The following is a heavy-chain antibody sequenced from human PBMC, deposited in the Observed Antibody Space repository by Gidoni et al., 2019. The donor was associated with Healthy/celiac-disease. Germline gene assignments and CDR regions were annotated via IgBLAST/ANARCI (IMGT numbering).Heavy chain of an antibody. CDR1: GFTFSSHW. J-gene: IGHJ6*03. CDR3: ARVGMGCSSTSCYKYYYYYYMDV. CDR2: IKQDGSEK. D-gene: IGHD2-2*02. V-gene: IGHV3-7*01. Sequence: EVQLVESGGGLVQPGGSLRLSCSASGFTFSSHWMSGVRQAPGKGLEWVANIKQDGSEKYYVDSVKGRFTISRDNAKNSLYLQMNSLRAEDTAVYYCARVGMGCSSTSCYKYYYYYYMDVWGKGTTVTVSS.